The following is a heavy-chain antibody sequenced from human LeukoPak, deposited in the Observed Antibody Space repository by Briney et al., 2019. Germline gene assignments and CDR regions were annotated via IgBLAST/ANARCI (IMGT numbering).Heavy chain of an antibody. V-gene: IGHV4-61*02. Sequence: TLSLTCTVSGGSISSGSYYWSWIRQPAGKGLEWIGRIYTSGSTNYNPSLKSRVTISVDTSKNQFSLKLSSVTAADTAVYYCARMGVAGYYYMDVWGKGTTVTDSS. CDR2: IYTSGST. CDR1: GGSISSGSYY. J-gene: IGHJ6*03. CDR3: ARMGVAGYYYMDV. D-gene: IGHD6-19*01.